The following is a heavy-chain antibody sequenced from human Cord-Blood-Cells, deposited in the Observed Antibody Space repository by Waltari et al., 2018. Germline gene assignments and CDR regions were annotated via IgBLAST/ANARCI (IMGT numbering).Heavy chain of an antibody. Sequence: EVQLVESGGGLVQPGGFLRLSCAAPGFTFRSYWMRWVRQATGTGRVGNKKQEGSEKYYVDSVKGRFTIYRDNAKNSLYLQMNSLRAEDTAVYYCARDRRTYYDILTGYPSLDYWGQGTLVTVSS. J-gene: IGHJ4*02. CDR2: KKQEGSEK. CDR1: GFTFRSYW. D-gene: IGHD3-9*01. CDR3: ARDRRTYYDILTGYPSLDY. V-gene: IGHV3-7*01.